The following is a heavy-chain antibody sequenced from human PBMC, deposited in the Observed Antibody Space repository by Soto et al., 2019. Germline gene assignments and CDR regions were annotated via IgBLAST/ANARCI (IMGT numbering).Heavy chain of an antibody. CDR2: ISYDGSNK. D-gene: IGHD3-16*01. CDR1: GFTFSTYG. V-gene: IGHV3-30*18. J-gene: IGHJ4*02. Sequence: QVQLVESGGGVVQPGRSLRLSCAASGFTFSTYGMHWVRQAPGKGLEWVAVISYDGSNKYYADSVKGRFTISRDTSKNTLYLQMSSLRAEDTAVYYCAKEPHAGGWRWGGFDYWGQGTLVTVSS. CDR3: AKEPHAGGWRWGGFDY.